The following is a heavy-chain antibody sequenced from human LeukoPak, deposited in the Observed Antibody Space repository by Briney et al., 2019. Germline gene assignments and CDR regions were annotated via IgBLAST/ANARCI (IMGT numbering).Heavy chain of an antibody. CDR3: AREVLIVLEPAANTIDY. CDR1: GFTFSNYW. CDR2: INSDGSSI. J-gene: IGHJ4*02. Sequence: GRSLRLSCAASGFTFSNYWMHWVRQAPGKGLGGVSRINSDGSSISYADSVKGRFTVSRDNAKNSLFLQINNLRVEDTAVYFCAREVLIVLEPAANTIDYWGQGTRVTVSS. V-gene: IGHV3-74*01. D-gene: IGHD2-2*01.